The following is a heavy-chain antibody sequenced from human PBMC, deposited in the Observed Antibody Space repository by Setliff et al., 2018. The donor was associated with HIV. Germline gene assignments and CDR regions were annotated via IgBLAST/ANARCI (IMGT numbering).Heavy chain of an antibody. D-gene: IGHD1-26*01. J-gene: IGHJ6*03. V-gene: IGHV3-48*01. CDR3: ARVSELLAYYMDV. Sequence: PGGSLRLSCAASGFTFSSYEMNWVRQAPGKGLEWVSDISSSSSTIYYADSVKGRFTISRDNAKNSLYLQMNSLRAEDTAVYYCARVSELLAYYMDVWGKGTTVTVSS. CDR1: GFTFSSYE. CDR2: ISSSSSTI.